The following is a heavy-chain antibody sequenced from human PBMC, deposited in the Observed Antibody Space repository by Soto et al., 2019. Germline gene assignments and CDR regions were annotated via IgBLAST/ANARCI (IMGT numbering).Heavy chain of an antibody. CDR2: IYYSGST. J-gene: IGHJ4*02. D-gene: IGHD2-15*01. V-gene: IGHV4-39*01. CDR3: ARHTPAISISDH. Sequence: QLQLQESGPGLVKPSETLSLTCTVSGGSISSSSYYWGWIRQHPGKGLEWIGSIYYSGSTYYNPSLKSRVTISVDTSKNQFSLKLSSVTAADTAVYYCARHTPAISISDHWGQGTLVTVSS. CDR1: GGSISSSSYY.